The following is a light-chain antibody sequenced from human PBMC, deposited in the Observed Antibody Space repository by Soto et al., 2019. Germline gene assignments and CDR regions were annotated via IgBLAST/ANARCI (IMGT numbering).Light chain of an antibody. Sequence: DIQMTQSPSSLSASVGDRVTITCRASQSISNYLNWYQQKPGKAPKLLIYAASSLQSGVPSRFSGSGSGTDFTLTISSLQPEDFATYYCQHSYSTPTFGQGTKLEIK. CDR2: AAS. CDR3: QHSYSTPT. V-gene: IGKV1-39*01. CDR1: QSISNY. J-gene: IGKJ2*01.